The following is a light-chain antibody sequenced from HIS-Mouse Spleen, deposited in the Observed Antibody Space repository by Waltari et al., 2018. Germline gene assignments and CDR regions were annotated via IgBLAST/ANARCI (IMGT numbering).Light chain of an antibody. Sequence: SYELTQPPSVSVSPGQTARITCSGDALPKKYAYWYQQKSGQAPVLVIYECSKRPTGIPERFSGSSSGTMATLTISGAQVEDEADYYCYSTDSSGNHRVFGGGTKLTVL. J-gene: IGLJ2*01. V-gene: IGLV3-10*01. CDR2: ECS. CDR3: YSTDSSGNHRV. CDR1: ALPKKY.